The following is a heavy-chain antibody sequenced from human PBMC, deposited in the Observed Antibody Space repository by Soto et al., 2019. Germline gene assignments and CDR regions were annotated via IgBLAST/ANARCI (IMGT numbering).Heavy chain of an antibody. D-gene: IGHD3-10*01. J-gene: IGHJ4*02. CDR2: VNPIVSMS. Sequence: QVQLVQSGAEVKRPGSSVKVSCKASGDTFNFYSINWVRQAPGLGLEWMGRVNPIVSMSNYAQKFQGRVTMTAAKATSTAYMEPSSLRSEATAIYYCASSYGSGYRAFDYWGQGALVTVSS. V-gene: IGHV1-69*02. CDR1: GDTFNFYS. CDR3: ASSYGSGYRAFDY.